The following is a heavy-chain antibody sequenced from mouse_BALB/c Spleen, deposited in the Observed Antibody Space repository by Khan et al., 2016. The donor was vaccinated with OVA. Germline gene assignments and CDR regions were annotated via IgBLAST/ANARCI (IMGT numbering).Heavy chain of an antibody. CDR2: INPRSGYT. J-gene: IGHJ2*01. V-gene: IGHV1-4*02. Sequence: QVQLKESAAELARPGASVKMSCKASGYTFTSNTMHWVKQRPGQGLEWIGYINPRSGYTEYNQKCKDKTTLTADTSSSTAYMQLSSLTSEDSAVYYCARRRGGYYFDYWGQDTTLTVSS. CDR3: ARRRGGYYFDY. CDR1: GYTFTSNT.